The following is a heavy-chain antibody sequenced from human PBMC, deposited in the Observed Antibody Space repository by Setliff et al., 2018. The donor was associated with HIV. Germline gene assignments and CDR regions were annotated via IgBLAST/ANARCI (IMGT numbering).Heavy chain of an antibody. Sequence: NPSETLSLTCTVSGGSISSGSYYWSWIRQPAGKGLEWIGHIFTSGSTNYNPSLKSRVTISGDTSKNHFSLKLSSVTAADTAVYYCARGNDSVWGGFRSPLKYFFDFWGQGTLVTVSS. CDR2: IFTSGST. CDR1: GGSISSGSYY. CDR3: ARGNDSVWGGFRSPLKYFFDF. J-gene: IGHJ4*02. V-gene: IGHV4-61*09. D-gene: IGHD3-16*02.